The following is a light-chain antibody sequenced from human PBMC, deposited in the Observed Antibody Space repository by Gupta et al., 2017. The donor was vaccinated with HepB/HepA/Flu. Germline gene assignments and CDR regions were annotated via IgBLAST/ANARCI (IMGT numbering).Light chain of an antibody. CDR3: VVSNSDVRV. Sequence: AVVTQEPSLTVSPGGTVTLTCGSSTGAVTGGHYPYWLQQRPGQPPRTLIYDTSNTHARTPARFSASRLGGKAALTLAGAQAEDEDEYYCVVSNSDVRVFGGGTKLTVL. V-gene: IGLV7-46*01. J-gene: IGLJ3*02. CDR2: DTS. CDR1: TGAVTGGHY.